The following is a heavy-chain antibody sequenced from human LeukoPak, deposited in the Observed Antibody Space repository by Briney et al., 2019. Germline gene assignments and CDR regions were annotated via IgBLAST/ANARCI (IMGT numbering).Heavy chain of an antibody. CDR3: ASGAVTMVRGVINYYYYGMDV. CDR1: GGSISSSSYY. J-gene: IGHJ6*02. Sequence: KPSETLSLTCTVSGGSISSSSYYWGWIRQPPGKGLEWIGSIYYSGSTYYNPPLKSRVTISVDTSKNQFSLKLSSVTAADTAVYYCASGAVTMVRGVINYYYYGMDVWGQGTTVTVSS. V-gene: IGHV4-39*01. D-gene: IGHD3-10*01. CDR2: IYYSGST.